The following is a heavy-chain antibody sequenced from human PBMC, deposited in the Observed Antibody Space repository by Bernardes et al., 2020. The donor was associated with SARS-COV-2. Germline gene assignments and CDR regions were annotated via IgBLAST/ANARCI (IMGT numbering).Heavy chain of an antibody. D-gene: IGHD1-1*01. J-gene: IGHJ6*02. CDR2: IYWDDDK. Sequence: GPTLVKPTQTLTLTCTFSGFSLSTSGVGVGWIRQPPGKALEWLALIYWDDDKRYSPSLKSRLTITKDTSKNQVVLTMTNMDPVDTATYYCAHRGNWNDGGGMDVWGQGTTVTVSS. CDR3: AHRGNWNDGGGMDV. CDR1: GFSLSTSGVG. V-gene: IGHV2-5*02.